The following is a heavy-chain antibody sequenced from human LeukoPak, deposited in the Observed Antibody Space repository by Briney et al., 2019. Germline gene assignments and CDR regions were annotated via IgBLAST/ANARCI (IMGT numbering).Heavy chain of an antibody. Sequence: PGGSLRLSCAASGFTFSSYAMHWVRQAPGKGLEWVAVISYDGSNKCYADSVKGRFTISRDNSKNTLYLQMNSLRAEDTAVYYCARDRGAARYFDYWGQGTLVTVSS. CDR3: ARDRGAARYFDY. D-gene: IGHD6-6*01. V-gene: IGHV3-30-3*01. CDR2: ISYDGSNK. CDR1: GFTFSSYA. J-gene: IGHJ4*02.